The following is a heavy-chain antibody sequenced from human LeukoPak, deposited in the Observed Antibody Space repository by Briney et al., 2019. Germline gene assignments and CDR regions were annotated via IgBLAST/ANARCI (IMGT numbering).Heavy chain of an antibody. CDR3: ARGRVYYAPFDY. D-gene: IGHD3-10*01. CDR1: GGSFSGFY. J-gene: IGHJ4*02. Sequence: KPSETLSLTCAVYGGSFSGFYWSWIRQPPGKGLEWIGELNHSGSTNYNPSLKSRVTISVDTSKNQFSLMLSSVTAADTAVYYCARGRVYYAPFDYWGQGTLVTVSS. CDR2: LNHSGST. V-gene: IGHV4-34*01.